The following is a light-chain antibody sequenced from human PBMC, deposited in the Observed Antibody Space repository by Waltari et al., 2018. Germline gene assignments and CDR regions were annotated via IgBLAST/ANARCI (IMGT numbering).Light chain of an antibody. CDR3: CSYAGSYTWV. J-gene: IGLJ3*02. Sequence: QSALTQPRSVSGSPGQSVTISCTGTSSDVGGYNYVSWYQQHPGKAPKLMIYDVSNRPSGVPDCFSGSKSGNTASLTISGLQAEDEADYYCCSYAGSYTWVFGGGTKLTVL. CDR1: SSDVGGYNY. CDR2: DVS. V-gene: IGLV2-11*01.